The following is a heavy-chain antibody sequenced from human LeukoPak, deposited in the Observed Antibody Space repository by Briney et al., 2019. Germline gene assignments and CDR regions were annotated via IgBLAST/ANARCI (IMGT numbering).Heavy chain of an antibody. J-gene: IGHJ6*03. D-gene: IGHD2-2*01. CDR2: IIPIFGTA. V-gene: IGHV1-69*05. CDR3: ARGEINRCSSTSCHLHYYYYMDV. CDR1: GGTFSSYA. Sequence: GASVKVSCKASGGTFSSYAISWVRQAPGQGLEWMGGIIPIFGTANYAQKFQGRVTITTDESTSTAYMELSSLRSEDTAVYYCARGEINRCSSTSCHLHYYYYMDVWGKGTTVTVSS.